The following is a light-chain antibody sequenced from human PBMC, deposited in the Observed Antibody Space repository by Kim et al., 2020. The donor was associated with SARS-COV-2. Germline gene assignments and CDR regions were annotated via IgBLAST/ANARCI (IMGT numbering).Light chain of an antibody. Sequence: SYELTQPPSVSVPPGKTASITCGGDNIGRKTVHWFQQKAGQAPGLVIYSDSDRPSGISARFSGSNSANAATLTISRVEAGDEADYYCQVWDGSSDHWVFGGGTQLTVL. CDR1: NIGRKT. J-gene: IGLJ3*02. CDR3: QVWDGSSDHWV. CDR2: SDS. V-gene: IGLV3-21*04.